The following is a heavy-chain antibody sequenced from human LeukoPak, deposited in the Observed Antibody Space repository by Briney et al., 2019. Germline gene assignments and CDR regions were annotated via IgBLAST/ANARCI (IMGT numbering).Heavy chain of an antibody. CDR1: GFTFSSYE. V-gene: IGHV3-48*03. J-gene: IGHJ6*04. CDR3: AELGITMIGGV. Sequence: GGSLRLSCAASGFTFSSYEMNWVRQAPGKGLEWVPYISSSGSTIYYADSVKGRFTISRDNAKNSLYLQMNSLRAEDTAVYYCAELGITMIGGVWGKGTTVTISS. D-gene: IGHD3-10*02. CDR2: ISSSGSTI.